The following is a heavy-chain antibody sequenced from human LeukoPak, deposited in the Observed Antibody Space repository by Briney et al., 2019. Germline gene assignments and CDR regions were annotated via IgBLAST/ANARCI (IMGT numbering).Heavy chain of an antibody. Sequence: ASVKVSCKASGYTFTGYYMHWVRQAPGQGLECMGGIIPIFETPTYAQKFHGRVTITADESTSTAYMELSSLRSEDTAVYYCANSPFRDSYDRSGYFSHRSYYFDYWGQGTLVTVSS. CDR1: GYTFTGYY. CDR2: IIPIFETP. V-gene: IGHV1-69*13. D-gene: IGHD3-22*01. J-gene: IGHJ4*02. CDR3: ANSPFRDSYDRSGYFSHRSYYFDY.